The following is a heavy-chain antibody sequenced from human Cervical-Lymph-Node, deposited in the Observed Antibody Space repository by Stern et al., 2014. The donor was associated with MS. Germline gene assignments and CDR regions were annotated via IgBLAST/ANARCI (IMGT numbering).Heavy chain of an antibody. J-gene: IGHJ5*02. V-gene: IGHV5-51*03. D-gene: IGHD1-14*01. CDR1: EYNFNTHW. CDR2: ISPGNSDT. Sequence: EVQLVQSGAEVKKPGESLKISCKGSEYNFNTHWIAWVRHMPGKGLEWLGNISPGNSDTRYNPSLQGQVSISADKSITTAYLHFSSLKASDSAMYFCARHGGPNWNHEAHNWFDPWGQGTLVTVSS. CDR3: ARHGGPNWNHEAHNWFDP.